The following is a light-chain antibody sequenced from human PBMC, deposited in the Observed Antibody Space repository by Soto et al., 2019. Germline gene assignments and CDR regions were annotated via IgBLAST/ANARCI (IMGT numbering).Light chain of an antibody. V-gene: IGKV1-5*01. CDR3: QQYNSYWK. Sequence: DIQMTQSPSTLSASVGDRVTITCRASQSISSWLAWYQQKPGKAPKLLIYDASSLESRVPSRFSGSGSGTEFTLTISSLQPDDFATYYCQQYNSYWKFGQGTKV. CDR1: QSISSW. J-gene: IGKJ1*01. CDR2: DAS.